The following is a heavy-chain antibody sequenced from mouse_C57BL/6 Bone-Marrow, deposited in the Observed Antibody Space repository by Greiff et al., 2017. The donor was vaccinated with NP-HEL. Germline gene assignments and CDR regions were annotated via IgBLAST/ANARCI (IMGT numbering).Heavy chain of an antibody. J-gene: IGHJ1*03. CDR2: IYPGSGST. D-gene: IGHD1-1*01. CDR1: GYTFTSYW. CDR3: ARGVVANWYFDV. V-gene: IGHV1-55*01. Sequence: QVQLQQPGAELVKPGASVKMSCKASGYTFTSYWITWVKQRPGQGLEWIGDIYPGSGSTNYNEKFKSKATLTVDTSSSTAYMQLSSLTSEDSAVYYCARGVVANWYFDVWGTGTTGTVSS.